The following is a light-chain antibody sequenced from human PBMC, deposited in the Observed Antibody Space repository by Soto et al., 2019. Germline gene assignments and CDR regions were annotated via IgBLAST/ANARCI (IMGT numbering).Light chain of an antibody. CDR2: DVS. J-gene: IGLJ1*01. V-gene: IGLV2-14*01. CDR3: SSYTSSSTPYV. CDR1: SSDVGGHNY. Sequence: QSALTQPASVSGSPGQSITISCTGTSSDVGGHNYVSWYQQHPGKAPKLMIYDVSNRPSGVSNRFSGSKSGNTASLTISGLQAEDEADYYCSSYTSSSTPYVFGTGTQLTVL.